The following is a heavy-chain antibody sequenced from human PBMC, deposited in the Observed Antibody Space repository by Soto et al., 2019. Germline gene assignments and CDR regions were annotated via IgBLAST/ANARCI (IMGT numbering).Heavy chain of an antibody. V-gene: IGHV1-69*12. CDR2: IIPIFGTA. D-gene: IGHD5-12*01. CDR1: GGTFSSYA. CDR3: AHEMATKAFEI. J-gene: IGHJ3*02. Sequence: QVQLVQSGAEVKKPGSSVKVSCKASGGTFSSYAISWVRQAPGQGLEWMGGIIPIFGTANYAQKFQGRVTLTGYESTGTAYMELRSLRSEDTAVYYGAHEMATKAFEIWGQGTMVTVSS.